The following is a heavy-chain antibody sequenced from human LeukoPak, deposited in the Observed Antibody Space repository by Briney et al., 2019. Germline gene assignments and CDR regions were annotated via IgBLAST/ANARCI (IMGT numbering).Heavy chain of an antibody. J-gene: IGHJ4*02. CDR3: ARINGHIFDY. Sequence: SETLSLTCAVSGGSISNYYWSWIRQPPGKGLEWIGYIHYRGSTNYNPSLKSRATISVDMSKNEFSLKLSSVTTADTAIYYCARINGHIFDYWGQGTLVTVSS. CDR1: GGSISNYY. V-gene: IGHV4-59*01. CDR2: IHYRGST. D-gene: IGHD5-24*01.